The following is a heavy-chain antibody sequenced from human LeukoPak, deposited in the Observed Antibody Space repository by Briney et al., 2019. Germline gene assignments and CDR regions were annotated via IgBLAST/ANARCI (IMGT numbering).Heavy chain of an antibody. CDR3: ARVSTPRWGFDY. CDR2: INWNGGST. D-gene: IGHD1-1*01. Sequence: PGGSLRLSCAASGFTFDDYGMSWVRQAPGKGLEWVSGINWNGGSTVYADSVKGRFTISRDKAKNSVYMQMNGLRAEDTAVYYCARVSTPRWGFDYWGQGTLVTVSS. CDR1: GFTFDDYG. J-gene: IGHJ4*02. V-gene: IGHV3-20*04.